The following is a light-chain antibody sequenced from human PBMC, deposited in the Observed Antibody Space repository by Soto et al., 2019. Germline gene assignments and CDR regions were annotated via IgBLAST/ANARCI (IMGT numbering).Light chain of an antibody. CDR2: KAS. V-gene: IGKV1-5*03. CDR1: QTISSW. Sequence: DVQMTQYPSTLSGSVGDRVTITCRASQTISSWLAWYQQKPGKAPKLLIYKASTLKSGVPSRFSGSGSGTEFTLTISSLQPDDFATYYCQQYDDNSRTFGLGTKVDIK. J-gene: IGKJ1*01. CDR3: QQYDDNSRT.